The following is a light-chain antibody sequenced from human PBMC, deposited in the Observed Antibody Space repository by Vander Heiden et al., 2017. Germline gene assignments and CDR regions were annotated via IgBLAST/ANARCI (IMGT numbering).Light chain of an antibody. CDR1: SSDIGTYNF. Sequence: QSALTQPASVSVSPGQSITLSCTGTSSDIGTYNFVSWYQQHPGKAPKLLIVDVTDRPSGVSDRFSGSKSGNTASLTISGLQAEDEAVYYCSSYTSSTAVVFGGGSKLTVL. CDR2: DVT. J-gene: IGLJ3*02. CDR3: SSYTSSTAVV. V-gene: IGLV2-14*03.